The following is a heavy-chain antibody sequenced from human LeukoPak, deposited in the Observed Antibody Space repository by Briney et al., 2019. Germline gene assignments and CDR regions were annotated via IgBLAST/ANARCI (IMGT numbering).Heavy chain of an antibody. CDR3: ARDSSGWLHWFDP. V-gene: IGHV4-34*01. CDR2: INQSGNT. Sequence: PSETLSLTCAVYGGSFSGYYWSWIRQPPGKGLEWIGDINQSGNTKYNPSLETRVTISVDTSKNQFSLSLSSVTAADTAVYCARDSSGWLHWFDPWGQGTLVTVSS. CDR1: GGSFSGYY. J-gene: IGHJ5*02. D-gene: IGHD6-19*01.